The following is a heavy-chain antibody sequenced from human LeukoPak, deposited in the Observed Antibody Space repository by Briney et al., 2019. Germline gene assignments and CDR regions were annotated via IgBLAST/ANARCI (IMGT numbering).Heavy chain of an antibody. CDR2: IYWNDDK. Sequence: SGPTLVKPTQTLTLTCTFSGFSLSTSGVGVGWIRQPPGKALEWLALIYWNDDKRYSPSLKSRLTITKDTSKNQVVLTMTNMDPVDTATYYCAHNERPLGYCSSTSCYGNWFDPWAREPWSPSPQ. D-gene: IGHD2-2*01. J-gene: IGHJ5*02. V-gene: IGHV2-5*01. CDR3: AHNERPLGYCSSTSCYGNWFDP. CDR1: GFSLSTSGVG.